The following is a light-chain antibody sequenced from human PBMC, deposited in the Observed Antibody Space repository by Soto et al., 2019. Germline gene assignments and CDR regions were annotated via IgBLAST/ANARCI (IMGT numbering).Light chain of an antibody. V-gene: IGLV2-8*01. CDR2: EVN. J-gene: IGLJ1*01. CDR3: SSYGGYNNVV. CDR1: SSDVGGYNY. Sequence: SALTQPPSASGSPGQSVTISCTGTSSDVGGYNYVSWFQQHPGKAPKLIIHEVNQRPSGVPDRFSGSKSGNTASLTVSGLQAEDEGTYYCSSYGGYNNVVFGTGTKLTVL.